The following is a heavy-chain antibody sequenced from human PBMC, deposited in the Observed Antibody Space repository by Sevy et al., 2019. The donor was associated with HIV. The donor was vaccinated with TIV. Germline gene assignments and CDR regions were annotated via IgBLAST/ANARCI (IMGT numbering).Heavy chain of an antibody. CDR3: ARDSCGGIHVWWDFDY. V-gene: IGHV3-21*01. J-gene: IGHJ4*02. Sequence: GGSLRLSCAASGFTFSSYSMNWVRQAPGKGLEWVSSISRSSSSIYYADSVKGRFTISRVNAKNSPYQQMNSLRADDAAVDYCARDSCGGIHVWWDFDYWGQGTLVTVSS. CDR2: ISRSSSSI. D-gene: IGHD5-18*01. CDR1: GFTFSSYS.